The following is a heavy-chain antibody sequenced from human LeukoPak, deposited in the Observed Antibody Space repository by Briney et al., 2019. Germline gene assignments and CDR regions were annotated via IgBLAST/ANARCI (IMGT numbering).Heavy chain of an antibody. CDR2: ISGDGRNI. V-gene: IGHV3-21*01. J-gene: IGHJ4*02. Sequence: PGGSLRLSCAASGFTLSSDAMNWVRRAPGKGLEWVSSISGDGRNIQYADSVKGRFTISRDNAKNSLSLQMNSLRVEDTVVYYCARGGRPEYWGQGTLVTVSS. CDR3: ARGGRPEY. CDR1: GFTLSSDA.